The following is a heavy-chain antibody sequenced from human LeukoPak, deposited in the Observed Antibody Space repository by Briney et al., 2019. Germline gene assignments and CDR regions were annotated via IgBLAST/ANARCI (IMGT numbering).Heavy chain of an antibody. D-gene: IGHD4-17*01. Sequence: GGSLRLSCAASGFTFSSYWMSWVRQALGKGLEWVANIKQDGSEKYYVDSVKGRFTISRDNAKNSLYLQMNSLRAEDTAVYYCARVAGLRGSYFDYWGQGTLVTVSS. CDR3: ARVAGLRGSYFDY. CDR2: IKQDGSEK. J-gene: IGHJ4*02. CDR1: GFTFSSYW. V-gene: IGHV3-7*01.